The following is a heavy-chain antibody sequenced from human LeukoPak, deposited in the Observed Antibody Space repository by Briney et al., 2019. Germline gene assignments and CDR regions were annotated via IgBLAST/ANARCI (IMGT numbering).Heavy chain of an antibody. Sequence: PGGSLRLSCAASGFTFSSYSMNWVRQAPGKGLEWVSSISSSSSYIYYADSVKGRFTISRDNAKNSLYLQMNSLRAEDTAVYYCAKGYCTNGVCYFDYWGQGTLVTVSS. CDR2: ISSSSSYI. V-gene: IGHV3-21*04. CDR3: AKGYCTNGVCYFDY. CDR1: GFTFSSYS. J-gene: IGHJ4*02. D-gene: IGHD2-8*01.